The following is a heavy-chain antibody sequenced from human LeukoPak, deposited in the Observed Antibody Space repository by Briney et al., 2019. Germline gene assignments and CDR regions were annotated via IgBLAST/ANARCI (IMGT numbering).Heavy chain of an antibody. CDR1: GFTFSSYG. V-gene: IGHV3-33*06. J-gene: IGHJ4*02. Sequence: GGSLRLSCAASGFTFSSYGMHWVRQAPGKGLEWVAVIWYDGSNKYYADSVKGRFTISRDNSKNTLYLQMNSLRAEDTAVYYCAKDLGPYGDFAFDYWGQGTLVTVSS. CDR2: IWYDGSNK. D-gene: IGHD4-17*01. CDR3: AKDLGPYGDFAFDY.